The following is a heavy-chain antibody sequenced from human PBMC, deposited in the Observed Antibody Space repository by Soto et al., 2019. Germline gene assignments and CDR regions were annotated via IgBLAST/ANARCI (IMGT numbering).Heavy chain of an antibody. CDR1: GFSFGRSG. J-gene: IGHJ1*01. CDR3: ARDWDEGQWHHAGDH. V-gene: IGHV3-30*03. Sequence: QEQLVESGGGVVQPGRSLRLSCAASGFSFGRSGMHWFRQAPGRGLQWVAVIGYDGVNKYYGDSVKGRFTISRDNSRKTVDLQMNSLRPEDTAIYYCARDWDEGQWHHAGDHWGQGTQVIVS. D-gene: IGHD6-19*01. CDR2: IGYDGVNK.